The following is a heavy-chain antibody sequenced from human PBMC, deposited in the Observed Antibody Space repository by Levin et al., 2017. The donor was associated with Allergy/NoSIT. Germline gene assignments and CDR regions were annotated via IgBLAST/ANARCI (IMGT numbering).Heavy chain of an antibody. CDR3: ARCNLAAAVSYFDY. CDR2: IDWDDDK. V-gene: IGHV2-70*11. D-gene: IGHD6-13*01. J-gene: IGHJ4*02. Sequence: QTLSLTCTFSGFSLSTSGMCVSWIRQPPGKALEWLARIDWDDDKYYSTSLKTRLTISKDTSKNQVVLTMTNMDPVDTATYYCARCNLAAAVSYFDYWGQGTLVTVSS. CDR1: GFSLSTSGMC.